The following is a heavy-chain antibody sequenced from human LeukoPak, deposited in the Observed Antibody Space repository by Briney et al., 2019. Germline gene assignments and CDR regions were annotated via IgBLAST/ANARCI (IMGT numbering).Heavy chain of an antibody. CDR2: IYHSGNT. Sequence: SSKTLSLTCTVSGYSISSGYYWGWIRQPPGKGLEWIGSIYHSGNTYYNPSLKSRVTISVDTSKNRFSLKLSSVTAADTAVYYCARDKRFGDCSGGSCYFHYWGQGTLVTVSS. D-gene: IGHD2-15*01. V-gene: IGHV4-38-2*02. CDR1: GYSISSGYY. J-gene: IGHJ4*02. CDR3: ARDKRFGDCSGGSCYFHY.